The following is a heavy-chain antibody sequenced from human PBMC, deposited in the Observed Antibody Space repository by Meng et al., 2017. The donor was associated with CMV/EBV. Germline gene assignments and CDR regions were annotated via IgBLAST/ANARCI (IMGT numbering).Heavy chain of an antibody. CDR2: IYPGDSDT. D-gene: IGHD2-2*01. CDR3: ARLRRDIVVVPAAMGWFDP. Sequence: KVSCKGSGYSFTSYWIGWMRQMPGKGLEWMGIIYPGDSDTRYSPSFQGQVTISADKSISTAYLQWSSLKASDTAMYYCARLRRDIVVVPAAMGWFDPWGQGTLVTVSS. V-gene: IGHV5-51*01. J-gene: IGHJ5*02. CDR1: GYSFTSYW.